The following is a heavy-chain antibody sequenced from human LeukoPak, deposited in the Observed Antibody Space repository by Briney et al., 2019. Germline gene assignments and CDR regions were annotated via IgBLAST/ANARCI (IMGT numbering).Heavy chain of an antibody. J-gene: IGHJ4*02. CDR3: ARDARQQLVERFDY. V-gene: IGHV3-21*04. CDR2: IGSSSSYI. D-gene: IGHD6-13*01. CDR1: GFTFSSYS. Sequence: PGGSLRLSCAASGFTFSSYSMNWVRQAPGKGLEWVSSIGSSSSYIYYADSVKGRFTISRDNAKNSLYLQMNSLRPEDTAVYYCARDARQQLVERFDYWGQGTLVTVSS.